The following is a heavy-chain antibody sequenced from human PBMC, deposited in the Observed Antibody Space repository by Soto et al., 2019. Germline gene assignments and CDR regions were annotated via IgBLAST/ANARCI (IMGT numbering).Heavy chain of an antibody. V-gene: IGHV3-21*01. CDR1: GFTFSSYS. Sequence: GGSLRLSCAASGFTFSSYSMNWVRQAPGKGLEWVSSISSSSSYIYSADSVKGRFTISRDNAKNSLYLQMNSLRAEDTAVYYCARDLSIAARPGAVDIWGQGTMVTVSS. CDR3: ARDLSIAARPGAVDI. D-gene: IGHD6-6*01. J-gene: IGHJ3*02. CDR2: ISSSSSYI.